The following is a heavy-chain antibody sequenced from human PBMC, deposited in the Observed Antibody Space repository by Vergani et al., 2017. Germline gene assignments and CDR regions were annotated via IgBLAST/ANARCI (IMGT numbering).Heavy chain of an antibody. Sequence: QVQLVQSGSELKKPGASVKVSCKASGYTFTSYAMNWVRQAPGQGLEWMGWINNNTGNPTYAQGFTGRFVFSLDTSVSTAYLQISSLKAGDTAVYYCGRDNDPLNEKVYVILTGYPSSGWFDPWGQGTLVTVSS. V-gene: IGHV7-4-1*02. J-gene: IGHJ5*02. D-gene: IGHD3-9*01. CDR1: GYTFTSYA. CDR2: INNNTGNP. CDR3: GRDNDPLNEKVYVILTGYPSSGWFDP.